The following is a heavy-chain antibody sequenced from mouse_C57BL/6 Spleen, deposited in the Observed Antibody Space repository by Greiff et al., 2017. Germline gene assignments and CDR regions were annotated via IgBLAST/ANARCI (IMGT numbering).Heavy chain of an antibody. CDR3: ARINYYGSSLYAMDY. CDR2: INPSNGGT. J-gene: IGHJ4*01. CDR1: GYTFTSYW. V-gene: IGHV1-53*01. Sequence: QVQLQQSGTELVKPGASVKLSCKASGYTFTSYWMHWVKQRPGQGLEWIGNINPSNGGTNYNEKFKSKATLTVDKSSSTAYMQLSSLTSEDSAVYYCARINYYGSSLYAMDYWGQGTSVTVAS. D-gene: IGHD1-1*01.